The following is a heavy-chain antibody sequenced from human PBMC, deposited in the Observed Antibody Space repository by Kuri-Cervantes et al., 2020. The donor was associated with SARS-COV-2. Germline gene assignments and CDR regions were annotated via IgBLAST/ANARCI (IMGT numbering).Heavy chain of an antibody. J-gene: IGHJ4*02. CDR3: ARGHYDFRSGYHTQYYFDY. CDR1: GFIFSDYY. Sequence: GGSLRLSCTASGFIFSDYYMTWIRQAPGKGLEWVSNIGPSGTTKYYADSVKGRFTISRDNAKNSLYLQMSSLRAEDTAVYYCARGHYDFRSGYHTQYYFDYWGQGTLVTVSS. D-gene: IGHD3-3*01. V-gene: IGHV3-11*04. CDR2: IGPSGTTK.